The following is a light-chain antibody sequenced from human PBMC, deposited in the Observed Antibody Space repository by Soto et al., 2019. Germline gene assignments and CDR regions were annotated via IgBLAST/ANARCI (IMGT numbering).Light chain of an antibody. CDR3: TVWDDSLRGRL. V-gene: IGLV1-47*01. CDR2: RNN. Sequence: QSVLTQPPSASGTPGPRVTISCSGASSNIEVNYVYWYQKLPGTAPRLLIYRNNQRPSGVPDRLSGSKSGPSASLAISALRSEDEADYYGTVWDDSLRGRLFGGGTKRTVL. J-gene: IGLJ2*01. CDR1: SSNIEVNY.